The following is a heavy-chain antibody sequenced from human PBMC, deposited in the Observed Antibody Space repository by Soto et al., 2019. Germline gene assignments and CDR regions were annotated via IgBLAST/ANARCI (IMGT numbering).Heavy chain of an antibody. J-gene: IGHJ3*02. CDR1: GFTFSSYS. Sequence: EVQLVESGGGLVKPGGSLRLSCAASGFTFSSYSMNWVRQAPGKGLEWVSSISSSSSYIYYADSVKGRFTISRDNAKNSLYLQMNSLRAEDTAVYYCARDGGYCSSTSCHPDAFDILGQGTMVTVSS. CDR3: ARDGGYCSSTSCHPDAFDI. CDR2: ISSSSSYI. V-gene: IGHV3-21*01. D-gene: IGHD2-2*01.